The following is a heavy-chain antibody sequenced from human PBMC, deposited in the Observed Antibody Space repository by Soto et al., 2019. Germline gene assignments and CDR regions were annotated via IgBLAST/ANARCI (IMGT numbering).Heavy chain of an antibody. D-gene: IGHD6-19*01. CDR1: GFSLSTSGVG. CDR3: AHRLWYRSGWAFDY. CDR2: IYWDDDK. V-gene: IGHV2-5*02. Sequence: QITLKESGPPLVKPTQTLTLTCTFSGFSLSTSGVGVGWIRQPPGKALEWLALIYWDDDKRYSPSLKSRLTITKDNSKNQVVLTLTNLDPVDTATYYCAHRLWYRSGWAFDYWGQGTLVTVSS. J-gene: IGHJ4*02.